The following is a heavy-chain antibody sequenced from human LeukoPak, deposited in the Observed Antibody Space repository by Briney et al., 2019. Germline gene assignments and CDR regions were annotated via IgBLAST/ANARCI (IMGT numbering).Heavy chain of an antibody. CDR2: FNPTYSTP. D-gene: IGHD3-9*01. J-gene: IGHJ3*02. CDR1: GYTSSNYC. CDR3: AKDPRNILTGDFDDFDI. V-gene: IGHV1-46*01. Sequence: ASMKLSCKASGYTSSNYCIHWLRQAPGQGFEWMGIFNPTYSTPIYAQTFEGRVTMTSDMSTSTFYMELSTLRSEDTAVYFCAKDPRNILTGDFDDFDIWGQGTMVIVPS.